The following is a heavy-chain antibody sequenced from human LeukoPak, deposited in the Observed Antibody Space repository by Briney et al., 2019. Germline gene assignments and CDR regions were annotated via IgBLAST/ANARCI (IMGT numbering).Heavy chain of an antibody. CDR1: GYTFTKYY. CDR3: AREEMMVILALDM. V-gene: IGHV1-46*01. J-gene: IGHJ3*02. Sequence: GASVKFSCKASGYTFTKYYIHWMRQAPGQGLEWVGIINPSVGTTLYSQKFQGRVTLTRDTSTTTVYMEVTSLRSDDTAVYYCAREEMMVILALDMWGQGTMVTVSS. CDR2: INPSVGTT. D-gene: IGHD3-22*01.